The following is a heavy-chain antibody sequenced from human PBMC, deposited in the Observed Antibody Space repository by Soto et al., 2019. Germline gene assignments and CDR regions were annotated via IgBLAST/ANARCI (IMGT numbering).Heavy chain of an antibody. CDR3: ARDPLIGTTDYGLDV. CDR2: INNDGSNT. V-gene: IGHV3-74*01. D-gene: IGHD1-7*01. CDR1: GFTFSTYW. J-gene: IGHJ6*02. Sequence: EVQLVESGGGLVQPGGSLRLSCAASGFTFSTYWMHWVRQPPGKGLVWVSRINNDGSNTAYEDSVKGRFTISRDNAQSTLYLQMNSLRAEDTAVYDCARDPLIGTTDYGLDVWGQGTTVSVSS.